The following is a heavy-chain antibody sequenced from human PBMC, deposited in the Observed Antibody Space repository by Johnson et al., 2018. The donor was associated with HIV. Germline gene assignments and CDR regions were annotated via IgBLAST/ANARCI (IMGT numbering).Heavy chain of an antibody. D-gene: IGHD3-10*01. CDR1: GFTFSDYY. Sequence: QVLLVETGGGLVKPGGSLRLSCAASGFTFSDYYMSWIRQAPGKGLEWVSYISSSGSTIYYADSVKGRFTISRDNAKNSLYLQMKILTAEDTAVNYCARAPEVRGIDAFDICGQGTMVTVS. CDR2: ISSSGSTI. CDR3: ARAPEVRGIDAFDI. V-gene: IGHV3-11*04. J-gene: IGHJ3*02.